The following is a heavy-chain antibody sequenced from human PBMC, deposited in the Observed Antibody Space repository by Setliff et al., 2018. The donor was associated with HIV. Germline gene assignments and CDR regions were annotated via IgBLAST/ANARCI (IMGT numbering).Heavy chain of an antibody. V-gene: IGHV4-4*08. CDR2: IYIDGTP. CDR3: ARARANFWTTRVQYYFDY. CDR1: GGYMSGYY. Sequence: PSETLSLTCTVSGGYMSGYYWSWIRQPPGKGLEWIGYIYIDGTPNYNPSLKSRVTISVDTSKNQFSLKLNSVTVADTALYFCARARANFWTTRVQYYFDYWGQGILVTVSS. D-gene: IGHD3-3*01. J-gene: IGHJ4*02.